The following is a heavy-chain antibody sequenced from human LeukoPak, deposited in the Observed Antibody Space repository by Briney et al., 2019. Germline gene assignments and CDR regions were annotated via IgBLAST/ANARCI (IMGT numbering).Heavy chain of an antibody. D-gene: IGHD2/OR15-2a*01. Sequence: GGSLRLSCAASGFIFSNYAMQWVRQAPGMGLEWVAFIRYDGGNTYYADSVKGRFTISRDNSKNTMYLQMNSLNAEDTAVYYCARVKAKFSFDYWGQGTLVTVSS. V-gene: IGHV3-30*02. CDR3: ARVKAKFSFDY. CDR1: GFIFSNYA. J-gene: IGHJ4*02. CDR2: IRYDGGNT.